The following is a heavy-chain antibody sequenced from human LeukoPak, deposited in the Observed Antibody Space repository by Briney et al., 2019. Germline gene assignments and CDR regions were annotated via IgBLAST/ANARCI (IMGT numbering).Heavy chain of an antibody. D-gene: IGHD1-1*01. J-gene: IGHJ4*02. CDR1: GFTVSSNY. CDR2: IYSGGST. V-gene: IGHV3-53*01. Sequence: GGSLRPSCAASGFTVSSNYMSWVRQAPGKGLEWVSVIYSGGSTYYADSVKGRFTISRENSKNTLYLQMNSLRAEDTAVYYCARGTVYFDYWGQGTLVTVSS. CDR3: ARGTVYFDY.